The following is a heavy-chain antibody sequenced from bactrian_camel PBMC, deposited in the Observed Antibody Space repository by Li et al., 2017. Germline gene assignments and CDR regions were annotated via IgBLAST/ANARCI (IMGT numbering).Heavy chain of an antibody. J-gene: IGHJ4*01. V-gene: IGHV3S1*01. CDR3: AGRTDGNCGVWYLTTTSAFQY. CDR2: SNAGGGRI. D-gene: IGHD3*01. Sequence: HVQLVESGGGSVRPGGSLRLSCAASGATQDDYCMGWFRQAPGKGLEWVATSNAGGGRIYYAAPVKGRFIISKDNAQNILYLEMNSLKPEDTAMYYCAGRTDGNCGVWYLTTTSAFQYWGQGTQVTVS. CDR1: GATQDDYC.